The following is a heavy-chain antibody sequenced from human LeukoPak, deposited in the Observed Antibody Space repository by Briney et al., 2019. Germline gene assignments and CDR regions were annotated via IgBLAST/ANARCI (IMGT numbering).Heavy chain of an antibody. D-gene: IGHD6-6*01. CDR3: AHRPIDARPFDS. Sequence: NPSETLSLTCTVSGGSISSYYWGWIRQPPGKALEWLALIFWTDEKHYSPSLESRLTITKDTSKNQVVLTMTNMDPVDTATYYCAHRPIDARPFDSWGQGTLVTVSS. J-gene: IGHJ5*01. V-gene: IGHV2-5*01. CDR1: GGSISSYYWG. CDR2: IFWTDEK.